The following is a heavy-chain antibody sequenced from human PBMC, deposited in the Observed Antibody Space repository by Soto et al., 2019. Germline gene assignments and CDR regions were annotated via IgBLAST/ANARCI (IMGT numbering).Heavy chain of an antibody. V-gene: IGHV1-69*12. CDR1: GGTFSSYA. D-gene: IGHD3-16*01. CDR2: IIPIFGTA. CDR3: ARVGDSAYVCGARPYGMDV. Sequence: QVQLVQSGAEVKKPGSSVKVSCKASGGTFSSYAISWVRQAPGQGLEWMGGIIPIFGTANYAQKFQGRVTITADEATSTGYMELSSLRSEDTAVYYCARVGDSAYVCGARPYGMDVWGLGTTVTVSS. J-gene: IGHJ6*02.